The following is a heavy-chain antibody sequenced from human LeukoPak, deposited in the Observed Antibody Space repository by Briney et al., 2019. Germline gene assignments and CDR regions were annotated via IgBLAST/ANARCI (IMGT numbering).Heavy chain of an antibody. CDR3: ARGGLEMATIPHFDS. Sequence: GGSLRLSCAASGFTFSTYWMHWVRQAPGKGLVWVSRINSDGSSTNYEDSVKGRFTISRDNAKNTLYLQMNSLRAEDTAVYYCARGGLEMATIPHFDSWGQGTLVTVSS. J-gene: IGHJ4*02. CDR1: GFTFSTYW. D-gene: IGHD5-24*01. CDR2: INSDGSST. V-gene: IGHV3-74*01.